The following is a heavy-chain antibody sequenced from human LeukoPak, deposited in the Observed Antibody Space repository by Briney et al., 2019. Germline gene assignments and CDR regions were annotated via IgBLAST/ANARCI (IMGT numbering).Heavy chain of an antibody. Sequence: SETLSLTCTVSGGSISSSSYYWGWIRQPPGKGLEWIGSIYYSGSTYYNPSLKSRVTISVDTSKNQFSLKLSSVTAADTAVYYCARDYYYDSSGYSTYYFDCWGQGTLVTVSS. J-gene: IGHJ4*02. CDR1: GGSISSSSYY. CDR3: ARDYYYDSSGYSTYYFDC. CDR2: IYYSGST. V-gene: IGHV4-39*01. D-gene: IGHD3-22*01.